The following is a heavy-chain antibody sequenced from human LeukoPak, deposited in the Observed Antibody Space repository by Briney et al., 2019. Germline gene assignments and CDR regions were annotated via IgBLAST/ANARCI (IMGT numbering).Heavy chain of an antibody. D-gene: IGHD6-19*01. Sequence: GGSLRLSCEASGFTSSNYWMSWVRQAPGKGLEWVASLKQDGSEKNYVDSVMGRFTISRDTAMNSLYLQMNSLRAEDTAIYFCARDRGGSAWCDFDYGCWGTVVIVSS. CDR3: ARDRGGSAWCDFDY. CDR2: LKQDGSEK. V-gene: IGHV3-7*01. CDR1: GFTSSNYW. J-gene: IGHJ4*02.